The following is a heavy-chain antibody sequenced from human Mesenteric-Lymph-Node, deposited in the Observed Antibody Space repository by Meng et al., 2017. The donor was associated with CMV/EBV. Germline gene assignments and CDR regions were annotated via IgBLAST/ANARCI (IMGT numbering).Heavy chain of an antibody. CDR2: IYYSGST. Sequence: VSSGSYYWSGIRQPPGKGLEWIGYIYYSGSTNYNPSLKSRVTISVGTSKNQFSLKLSSVTAADTAVYYCARTGSPHAIAAASNWFDPWGQGTLVTVSS. D-gene: IGHD6-13*01. V-gene: IGHV4-61*01. J-gene: IGHJ5*02. CDR1: VSSGSYY. CDR3: ARTGSPHAIAAASNWFDP.